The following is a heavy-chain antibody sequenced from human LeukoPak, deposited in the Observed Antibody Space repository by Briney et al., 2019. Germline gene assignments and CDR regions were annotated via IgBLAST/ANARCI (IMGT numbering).Heavy chain of an antibody. V-gene: IGHV3-48*01. CDR3: ARAIDSSGHPIGY. D-gene: IGHD3-22*01. Sequence: GGSLRLSCAASGFTFSSYAMSWVRQAPGKGLEWVSYISGGSTTIYYADSVKGRFTISRDNAKNSLYLQMNSLRAEDTAVYYCARAIDSSGHPIGYWGQGTLVTVSS. CDR1: GFTFSSYA. J-gene: IGHJ4*02. CDR2: ISGGSTTI.